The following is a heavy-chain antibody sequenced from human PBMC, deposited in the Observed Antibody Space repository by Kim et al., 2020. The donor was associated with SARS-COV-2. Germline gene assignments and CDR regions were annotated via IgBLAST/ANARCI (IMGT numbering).Heavy chain of an antibody. CDR2: ISGSGGST. Sequence: GGSLRLSCAASGFTFSSYAMSWVRQAPGKGLEWVSAISGSGGSTYYADSVKGRFTISRDNSKNTLYLQMNSLRAEDTAVYYCAKIESWVSSSWYYPYYFDYWGQGTLVTVSS. J-gene: IGHJ4*02. CDR1: GFTFSSYA. CDR3: AKIESWVSSSWYYPYYFDY. D-gene: IGHD6-13*01. V-gene: IGHV3-23*01.